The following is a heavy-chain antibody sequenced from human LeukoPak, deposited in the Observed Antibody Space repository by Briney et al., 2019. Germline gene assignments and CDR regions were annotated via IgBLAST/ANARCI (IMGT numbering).Heavy chain of an antibody. CDR3: ARLALLEYPVRGWDYYYYYMDV. J-gene: IGHJ6*03. CDR1: GFTLSTYA. CDR2: IKQDGSER. V-gene: IGHV3-7*01. Sequence: GGSLRLSCAASGFTLSTYAMSWVRQAPGKGLEWVANIKQDGSERYYVDSVKGRFTISRDNAKNSLHLQMNSLRAEDTAVYYCARLALLEYPVRGWDYYYYYMDVWGKGTTVTVSS. D-gene: IGHD2/OR15-2a*01.